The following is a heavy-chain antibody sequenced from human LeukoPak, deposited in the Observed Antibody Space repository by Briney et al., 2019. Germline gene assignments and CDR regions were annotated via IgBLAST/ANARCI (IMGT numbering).Heavy chain of an antibody. D-gene: IGHD2-2*01. Sequence: SETLSLTCAVYGGSFSGYYWSWIRQPPGKGLEWIGEINHSGSTNYNPSLKSRVTISVDTSENQFSLKLSSVTAADTAVYYCARGSRIVVVPAATGYNWFDPWGQGTLVTVSS. J-gene: IGHJ5*02. CDR3: ARGSRIVVVPAATGYNWFDP. V-gene: IGHV4-34*01. CDR2: INHSGST. CDR1: GGSFSGYY.